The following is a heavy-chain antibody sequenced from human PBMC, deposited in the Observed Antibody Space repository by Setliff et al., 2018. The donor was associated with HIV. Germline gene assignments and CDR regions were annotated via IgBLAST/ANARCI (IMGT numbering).Heavy chain of an antibody. CDR1: GGSISSGYY. J-gene: IGHJ4*02. CDR3: AKKGNGDYHFDY. V-gene: IGHV4-38-2*02. CDR2: IYHAGNT. Sequence: SETLSLTCTVSGGSISSGYYWAWIRQPPGKGLEWIGYIYHAGNTYYNPSLKSRVTISVDKSKNQFSLKLSSVTAVDTAVYYCAKKGNGDYHFDYWGQGTLVTVSS. D-gene: IGHD4-17*01.